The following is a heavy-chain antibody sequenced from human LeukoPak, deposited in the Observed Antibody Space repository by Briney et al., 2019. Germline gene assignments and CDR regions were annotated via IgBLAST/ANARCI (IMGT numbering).Heavy chain of an antibody. V-gene: IGHV3-11*04. CDR2: IRSSGSTI. CDR1: GFTFSDYY. CDR3: ARDRVNIVVVTASEY. D-gene: IGHD2-21*02. Sequence: GGSLRLSCAASGFTFSDYYMSWIRQAPGKGLEWVSYIRSSGSTIYYADSVKGRFTISRDNAKNSLYLQMNSLRAEDTAVYYCARDRVNIVVVTASEYWGQGTLVTVSS. J-gene: IGHJ4*02.